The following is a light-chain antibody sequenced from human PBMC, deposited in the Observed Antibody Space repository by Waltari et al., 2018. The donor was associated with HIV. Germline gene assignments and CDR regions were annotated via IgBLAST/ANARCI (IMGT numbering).Light chain of an antibody. CDR1: QSVSSSY. V-gene: IGKV3-20*01. CDR2: CES. CDR3: QQYGNSPWT. Sequence: ETVLTQSPGPLSLSPGERATLSCRASQSVSSSYLAWYQQKPGQTPRLLIYCESSRATGIPDRFSGSGSGTDFTRTISRLEPEDFAVYYCQQYGNSPWTFGQGTKVEIK. J-gene: IGKJ1*01.